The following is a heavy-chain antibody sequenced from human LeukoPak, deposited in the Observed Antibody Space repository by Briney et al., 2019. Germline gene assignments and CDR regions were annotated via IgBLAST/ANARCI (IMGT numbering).Heavy chain of an antibody. J-gene: IGHJ4*02. V-gene: IGHV1-2*02. CDR3: AREVAAADRGYFDY. Sequence: ASVKVSCKASGYTFTGYYLHWVRQAPGQGVEWMGWINANSGTTNYAQKFQGRVTMTRDTSISTAYMELSRLRSDDTAVYYCAREVAAADRGYFDYWGQGTLVTVSS. CDR1: GYTFTGYY. CDR2: INANSGTT. D-gene: IGHD6-13*01.